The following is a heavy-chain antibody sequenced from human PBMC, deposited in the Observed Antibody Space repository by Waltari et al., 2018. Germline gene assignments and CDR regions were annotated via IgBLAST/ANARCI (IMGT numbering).Heavy chain of an antibody. CDR3: ARGSRLVVSTSFDY. Sequence: QVQLVQSGAEVKKPGSSVKVSCKASGGTLSSYAISWVRQAPGQGLEWLGGIIPIFGTANYAQKLQGGVKITADKTTSTAYMELSSMRSEDTAVYYCARGSRLVVSTSFDYWGQGTLVTVSS. V-gene: IGHV1-69*14. CDR1: GGTLSSYA. CDR2: IIPIFGTA. J-gene: IGHJ4*02. D-gene: IGHD5-12*01.